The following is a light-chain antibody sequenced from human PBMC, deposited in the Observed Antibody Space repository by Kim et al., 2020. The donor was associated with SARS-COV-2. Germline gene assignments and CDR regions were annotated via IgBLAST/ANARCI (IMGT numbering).Light chain of an antibody. CDR2: DTS. Sequence: PGGTLTHTCGSSSCAVPSGHYPDWCQQKPGQATRTLIYDTSNKHSWTPARFSGSLLGGKAALTLSGAQPEDEAEYYCLLSYSGAVVFGGGTKLTVL. J-gene: IGLJ2*01. CDR3: LLSYSGAVV. CDR1: SCAVPSGHY. V-gene: IGLV7-46*01.